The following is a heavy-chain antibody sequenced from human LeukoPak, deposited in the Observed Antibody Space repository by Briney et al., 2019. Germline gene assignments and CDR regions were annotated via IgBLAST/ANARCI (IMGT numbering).Heavy chain of an antibody. CDR2: ISSSSSTI. V-gene: IGHV3-48*01. D-gene: IGHD1-26*01. CDR1: GFTFSSYS. CDR3: ARELDWESSDFFDY. Sequence: GGSLRLSCAASGFTFSSYSMNWVRQAPGKGLEWVSYISSSSSTIYYADSVKGRFTISRDNAKNSLYLQMNSLRAEDTAVYYCARELDWESSDFFDYWGQGTLVTVSS. J-gene: IGHJ4*02.